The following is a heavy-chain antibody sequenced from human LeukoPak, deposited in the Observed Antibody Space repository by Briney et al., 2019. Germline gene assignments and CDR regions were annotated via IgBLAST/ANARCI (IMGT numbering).Heavy chain of an antibody. Sequence: GGSLRLSCAASGFTFSSYWMHWVRQAPGKWLEWVSSISSSSSYIYYADSVKGRFTISRDNAKNSLYLQMNSLRAEDTAVYYCALVVVAKAFDIWGQGTMVTVSS. CDR2: ISSSSSYI. V-gene: IGHV3-21*01. CDR1: GFTFSSYW. D-gene: IGHD2-15*01. CDR3: ALVVVAKAFDI. J-gene: IGHJ3*02.